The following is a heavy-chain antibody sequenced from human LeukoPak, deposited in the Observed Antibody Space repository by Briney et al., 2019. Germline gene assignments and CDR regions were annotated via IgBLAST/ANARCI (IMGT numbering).Heavy chain of an antibody. Sequence: ASVKVSCKASGGTFSSYAISWVRQAPGQGLEWMGGIIPIFGTANYAQKFQGRVTITADESTSTAYMELSSLRSEDTAVYYCASESSTSCYTCRYFQHWGRGTLVTVSS. V-gene: IGHV1-69*01. D-gene: IGHD2-2*02. CDR3: ASESSTSCYTCRYFQH. J-gene: IGHJ1*01. CDR2: IIPIFGTA. CDR1: GGTFSSYA.